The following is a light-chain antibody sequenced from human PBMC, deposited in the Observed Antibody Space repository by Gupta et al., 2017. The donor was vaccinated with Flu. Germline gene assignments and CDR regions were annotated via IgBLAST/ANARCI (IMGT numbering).Light chain of an antibody. J-gene: IGKJ4*01. CDR3: QQYNNWPPLT. Sequence: EIVMTQSPATLSVSPGERATPFCRASQSVSSNLAWYQQKPGQAPRLLIYGASTRATAIPARFSGSGSGTEFTLTISSLQSEDFAVYYCQQYNNWPPLTFGGGTKVEIK. CDR2: GAS. CDR1: QSVSSN. V-gene: IGKV3-15*01.